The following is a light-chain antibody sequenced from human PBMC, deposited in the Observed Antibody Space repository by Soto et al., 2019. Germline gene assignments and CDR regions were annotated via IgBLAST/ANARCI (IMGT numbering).Light chain of an antibody. CDR3: CSYAGSYSYV. Sequence: QSVLTQPRSVSGSPGQSVTISCTGTSSDVGGYNFVSWYQQHPGKAPKFMIFDVSQRPSGVPDRFSGSRSGNTASLTISGLQAEDEADYYCCSYAGSYSYVFGTGTKVTVL. CDR1: SSDVGGYNF. CDR2: DVS. V-gene: IGLV2-11*01. J-gene: IGLJ1*01.